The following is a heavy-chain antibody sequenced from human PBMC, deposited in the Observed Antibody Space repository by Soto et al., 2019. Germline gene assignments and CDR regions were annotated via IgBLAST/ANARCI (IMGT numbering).Heavy chain of an antibody. Sequence: GESLKISCKGSGYSFTSYWIGWVRQMPGKGLEWMGIIYPGDSDTRYSPSFQGQVTISAGKSISTAYLQWSSLKASDTAMYYCARRVAAAGTYFAYWGQGTVVTVSS. D-gene: IGHD6-13*01. J-gene: IGHJ4*02. CDR1: GYSFTSYW. CDR3: ARRVAAAGTYFAY. V-gene: IGHV5-51*01. CDR2: IYPGDSDT.